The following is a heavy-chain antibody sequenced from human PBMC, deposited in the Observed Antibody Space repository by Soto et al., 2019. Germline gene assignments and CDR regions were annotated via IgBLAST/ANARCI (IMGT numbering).Heavy chain of an antibody. CDR3: ARVRRGYCSGGSCIQFDY. Sequence: SVKVSCKASGGTFSSYAIGWVRQAPGQGLEWVGGIIPIFGTANYAQKFQGRVTITADESTSTAYMELSSLRSEDTAVYYCARVRRGYCSGGSCIQFDYWGQGTLVTVSS. D-gene: IGHD2-15*01. CDR2: IIPIFGTA. V-gene: IGHV1-69*13. CDR1: GGTFSSYA. J-gene: IGHJ4*02.